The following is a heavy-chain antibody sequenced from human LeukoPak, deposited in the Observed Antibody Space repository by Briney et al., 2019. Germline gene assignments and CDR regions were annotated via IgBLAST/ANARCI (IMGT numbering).Heavy chain of an antibody. CDR2: INSGGSST. J-gene: IGHJ4*02. V-gene: IGHV3-74*01. CDR3: AKFRGRGNADTAMVHDY. Sequence: QPGGSLRLSCAASEFTFSNYWMHWVRQAPGKGLVWVSRINSGGSSTSYAESVKGRFTISRDNAKNTLYLQMNSLRAEDTAVYYCAKFRGRGNADTAMVHDYWGQGTLVTVSS. CDR1: EFTFSNYW. D-gene: IGHD5-18*01.